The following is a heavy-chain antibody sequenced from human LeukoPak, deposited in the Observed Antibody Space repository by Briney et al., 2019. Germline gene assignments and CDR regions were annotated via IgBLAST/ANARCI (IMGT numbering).Heavy chain of an antibody. V-gene: IGHV4-39*07. CDR1: GVSGDSISSSSYY. CDR2: IYYSGST. CDR3: ARGGGPFDP. Sequence: SETLSLTCIVSGVSGDSISSSSYYWGWIRQPPGKGLEYIGNIYYSGSTYYNPSLKSRVTISVDTSKNQFSLKVTSVTAADTAVYYCARGGGPFDPWGQGTLVTVSS. J-gene: IGHJ5*02. D-gene: IGHD6-25*01.